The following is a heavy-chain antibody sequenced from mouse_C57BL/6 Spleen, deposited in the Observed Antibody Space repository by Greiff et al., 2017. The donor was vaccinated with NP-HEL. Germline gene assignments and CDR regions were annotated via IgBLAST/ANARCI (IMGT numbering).Heavy chain of an antibody. CDR2: IWGDGST. V-gene: IGHV2-3*01. J-gene: IGHJ3*01. D-gene: IGHD2-4*01. Sequence: QVHVKQSGPGLVAPSQSLSITCTVSGFSFTSSGVSWVRQPPGKGLEWLGVIWGDGSTNYHSALISRLSISKDNSKSQVFLKLNSLQTDDTATYYGAKGHSYDYAWFAYWGQGTLVTVSA. CDR3: AKGHSYDYAWFAY. CDR1: GFSFTSSG.